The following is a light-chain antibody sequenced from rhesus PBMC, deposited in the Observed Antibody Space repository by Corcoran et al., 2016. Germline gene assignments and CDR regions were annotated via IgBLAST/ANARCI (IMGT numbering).Light chain of an antibody. V-gene: IGLV1-77*02. CDR2: NNN. J-gene: IGLJ1*01. CDR3: KAWDNSLSAYI. Sequence: QSVLTQPPSASGAPGQSITISCSGSISNIGGNDVHWYQQFSEMAPKLLIYNNNQRPSGVPDRFSGSKSGTSASLANTGLQSEDEADYYCKAWDNSLSAYIFGVGTRLTV. CDR1: ISNIGGND.